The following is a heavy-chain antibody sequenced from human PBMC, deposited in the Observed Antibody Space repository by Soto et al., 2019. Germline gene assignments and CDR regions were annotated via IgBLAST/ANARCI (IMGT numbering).Heavy chain of an antibody. Sequence: EVQLVESGGGLVKPEGSLRLSCAASGFTFSTYSMNWVRQAPGKGLEWVSSISSSSSYIYYADSVKGRFTISRDNAKNSHYLEMNSLREEDTAVYHCGRDRGGDLKAFDIWGQGTMVTVSS. J-gene: IGHJ3*02. CDR3: GRDRGGDLKAFDI. CDR2: ISSSSSYI. V-gene: IGHV3-21*01. CDR1: GFTFSTYS. D-gene: IGHD3-10*01.